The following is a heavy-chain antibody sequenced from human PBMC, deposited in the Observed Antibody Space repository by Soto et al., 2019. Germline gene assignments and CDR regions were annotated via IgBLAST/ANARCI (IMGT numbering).Heavy chain of an antibody. Sequence: GESLKISCTGLGYTFNTFWISWVRPMPEKGLEWMGRFDPRDSYVNYSPSFLGHVTILVNTPFNTAYLQWVRLTASKTAMYYCARRYGATATCDSWVGPWGQGTLVTV. CDR3: ARRYGATATCDSWVGP. CDR2: FDPRDSYV. D-gene: IGHD4-17*01. CDR1: GYTFNTFW. J-gene: IGHJ5*02. V-gene: IGHV5-10-1*01.